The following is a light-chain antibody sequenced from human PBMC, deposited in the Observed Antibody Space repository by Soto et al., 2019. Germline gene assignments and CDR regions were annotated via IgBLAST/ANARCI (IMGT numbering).Light chain of an antibody. CDR3: QQYNNWPLYT. CDR2: GAA. J-gene: IGKJ2*01. V-gene: IGKV3-15*01. Sequence: EIVMTQSPATLSVSQGEIATLSCRTSQSVSINLAWYQQKPFQAPRLLIYGAATRATGIPARFSGIGSGPAFTLTISSLQSEDFAVYYCQQYNNWPLYTFGQGTKLEIQ. CDR1: QSVSIN.